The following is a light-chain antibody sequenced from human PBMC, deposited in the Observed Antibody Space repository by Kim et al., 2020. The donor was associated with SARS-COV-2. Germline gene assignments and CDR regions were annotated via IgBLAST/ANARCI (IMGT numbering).Light chain of an antibody. J-gene: IGKJ4*01. CDR3: QQSYSIPLT. Sequence: DIQMTQSPSSLSASVGDRVTITCRASQSIRSYLNWYQQKPGKAPKLLIYAASSLQSGVPSRFSGSGSGTDFTLTISSLQPADFATYYCQQSYSIPLTFGGGTKVDIK. V-gene: IGKV1-39*01. CDR2: AAS. CDR1: QSIRSY.